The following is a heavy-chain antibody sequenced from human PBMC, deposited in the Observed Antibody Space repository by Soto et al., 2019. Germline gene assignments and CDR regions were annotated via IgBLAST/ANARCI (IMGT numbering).Heavy chain of an antibody. CDR1: GITFRNYA. CDR3: AKDPEWELPKYYFDY. V-gene: IGHV3-23*01. CDR2: ISGSGGST. D-gene: IGHD1-26*01. Sequence: PGGSLRLSRAASGITFRNYAMSWVRQAPGKGLEWVSSISGSGGSTYYADSVKGRFTISRDNSKNTLYLQMNSLRAEDTAVYYCAKDPEWELPKYYFDYWGQGTLVTVSS. J-gene: IGHJ4*02.